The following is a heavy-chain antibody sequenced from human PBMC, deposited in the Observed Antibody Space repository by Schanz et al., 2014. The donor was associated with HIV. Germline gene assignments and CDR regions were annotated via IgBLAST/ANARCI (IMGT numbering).Heavy chain of an antibody. Sequence: QVQLVESGGGVVQPGRSLRLSCAGSGLTFSSYGMHWVRQAPGKGLEWVAVISYDGSNKYYADSVKGRFTISRDNSKNTLYLQMNSLRVEDTAVYYCARDLPNPYFDFSGPAGDYWGQGALVTVSS. V-gene: IGHV3-30*03. D-gene: IGHD3-22*01. CDR1: GLTFSSYG. CDR2: ISYDGSNK. J-gene: IGHJ4*02. CDR3: ARDLPNPYFDFSGPAGDY.